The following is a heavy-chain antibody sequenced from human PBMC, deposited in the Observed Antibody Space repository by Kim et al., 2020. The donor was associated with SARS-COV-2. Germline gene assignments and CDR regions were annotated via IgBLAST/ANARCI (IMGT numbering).Heavy chain of an antibody. CDR2: INHSGST. Sequence: SETLSLTCAVYGGSFSGYYWSWIRQPPGKGLEWIGEINHSGSTNYNPSLKSRVTISVDTSKNQFSLKLSSVTAADTAMYYCARETTYRVTELFYYYYGMDVWGQGTTVTVSS. J-gene: IGHJ6*02. D-gene: IGHD1-1*01. V-gene: IGHV4-34*01. CDR1: GGSFSGYY. CDR3: ARETTYRVTELFYYYYGMDV.